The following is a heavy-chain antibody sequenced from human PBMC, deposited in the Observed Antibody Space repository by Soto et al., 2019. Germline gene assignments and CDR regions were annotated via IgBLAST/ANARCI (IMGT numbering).Heavy chain of an antibody. V-gene: IGHV5-10-1*01. CDR2: IDPSDSYT. Sequence: PGESLKISCKGSGYNFTSYWISWVRQMPGKGLEWMGRIDPSDSYTNYSPSFQGHVTISADKSISTAYLQWSGLKASDTAMYYCARHGPYIDNGYYYYVMDVWGQGTTVTVSS. D-gene: IGHD2-8*01. CDR1: GYNFTSYW. CDR3: ARHGPYIDNGYYYYVMDV. J-gene: IGHJ6*02.